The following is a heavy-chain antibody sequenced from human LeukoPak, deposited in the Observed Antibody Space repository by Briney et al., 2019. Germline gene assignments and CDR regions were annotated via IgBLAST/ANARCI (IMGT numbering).Heavy chain of an antibody. CDR3: ARALGSPLDY. J-gene: IGHJ4*02. V-gene: IGHV3-74*01. CDR2: INSDGSRT. D-gene: IGHD1-26*01. CDR1: GFTFSSDW. Sequence: PGGSLRLSCAASGFTFSSDWMHWVRQAPGKGLVWVLRINSDGSRTNYADSVKGRFTISRDNTKNTLYLQINSLRAEDTAVYYCARALGSPLDYWGQGTLVTVSS.